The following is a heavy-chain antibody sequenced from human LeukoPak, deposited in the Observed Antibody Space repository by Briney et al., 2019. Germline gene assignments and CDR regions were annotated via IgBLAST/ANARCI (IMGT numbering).Heavy chain of an antibody. D-gene: IGHD6-25*01. CDR3: AREGGFYRPLDY. V-gene: IGHV4-61*01. CDR1: GASVSDGNYY. Sequence: PSETLSLTCSVSGASVSDGNYYWSWIRQPPGKGLEWIGYMFYSGSTKYNPSLKSRVTISVDKSKNQFSLHMSSVTAADTAVYYCAREGGFYRPLDYSGQGTLVTVSS. J-gene: IGHJ4*02. CDR2: MFYSGST.